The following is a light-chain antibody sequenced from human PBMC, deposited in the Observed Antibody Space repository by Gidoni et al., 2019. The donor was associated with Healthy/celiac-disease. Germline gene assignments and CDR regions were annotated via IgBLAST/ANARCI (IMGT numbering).Light chain of an antibody. CDR3: QQRST. V-gene: IGKV3-11*01. J-gene: IGKJ5*01. CDR1: QSVSSY. CDR2: DAS. Sequence: EIVLTQSPATLSLSPGERATRSCRASQSVSSYLDWYQQKPGQAPRLLIYDASNRATGIPARFSGSGSGTDFTLTISSLEPEDFAVYYCQQRSTFXQXTRLEIK.